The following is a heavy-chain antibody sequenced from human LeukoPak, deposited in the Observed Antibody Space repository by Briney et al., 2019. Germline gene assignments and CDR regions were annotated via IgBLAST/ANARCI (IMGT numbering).Heavy chain of an antibody. Sequence: SETLSLTCTVSGGSISSSSYYWGWIRQPPGKGLEWIGSIYYSGSTYYNPSLKSRVTISVDTSKSQFSLKLSSVTAADTAVYYCARTYYYDSSGYYPDAFDIWGQGTMVTVSS. CDR2: IYYSGST. V-gene: IGHV4-39*01. D-gene: IGHD3-22*01. CDR1: GGSISSSSYY. CDR3: ARTYYYDSSGYYPDAFDI. J-gene: IGHJ3*02.